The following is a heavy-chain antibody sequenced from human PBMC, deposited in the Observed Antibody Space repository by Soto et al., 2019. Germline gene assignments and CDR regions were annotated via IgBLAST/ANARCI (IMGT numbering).Heavy chain of an antibody. D-gene: IGHD2-21*01. CDR3: ARDRRWLSRGPNNWLEP. CDR1: GGSISSGDYY. J-gene: IGHJ5*02. V-gene: IGHV4-30-4*08. CDR2: IYYDGTT. Sequence: PSETLSLTCTVSGGSISSGDYYWPWIRQPPGKGLEWLGYIYYDGTTYYNPSLKSRLTMSIDTSKNQFSLKLNSLTAADTAVYYCARDRRWLSRGPNNWLEPWGQGTMVTVSS.